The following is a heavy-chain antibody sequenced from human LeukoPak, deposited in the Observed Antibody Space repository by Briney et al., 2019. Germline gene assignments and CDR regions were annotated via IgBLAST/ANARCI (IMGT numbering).Heavy chain of an antibody. D-gene: IGHD5-24*01. J-gene: IGHJ4*02. Sequence: GASVKVSCKASGYTFTSYDISWVRQAPGQGLEWMGWISTYNGNTNYGQKLQGRVTMTTDTSTSTAYMELRSLRSDDTAVYYCARVTRDGHNSPDYWGQGTLVTVSS. V-gene: IGHV1-18*01. CDR1: GYTFTSYD. CDR2: ISTYNGNT. CDR3: ARVTRDGHNSPDY.